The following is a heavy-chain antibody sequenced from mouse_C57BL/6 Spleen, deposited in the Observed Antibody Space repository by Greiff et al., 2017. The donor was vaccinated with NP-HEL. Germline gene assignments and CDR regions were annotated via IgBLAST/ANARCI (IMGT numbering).Heavy chain of an antibody. CDR3: ARSYYGSSPYYYAMDY. Sequence: QVQLQQSGAELARPGASVKMSCKASGYTFTSYTMHWVKQRPGQGLEWIGYINPSSGYTKYNQKFKDKATLTADKSSSTAYMQLSSLTSEDSAVYYCARSYYGSSPYYYAMDYWGQGTSVTVSS. CDR1: GYTFTSYT. CDR2: INPSSGYT. V-gene: IGHV1-4*01. D-gene: IGHD1-1*01. J-gene: IGHJ4*01.